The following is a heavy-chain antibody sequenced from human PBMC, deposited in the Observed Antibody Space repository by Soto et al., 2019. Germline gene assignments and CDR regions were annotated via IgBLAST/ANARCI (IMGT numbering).Heavy chain of an antibody. Sequence: QVQLVESGGGVVQPGRSLRLSCAASGFTFSSYAMHWVRQAPGKGLEWVAVISYDGSNKYYAEYMKGRFTTSSDNSTNTLYLQMNSLRAEDTAVYYCASPVAAIPQPFDNWGQGTLVTVSS. CDR2: ISYDGSNK. V-gene: IGHV3-30-3*01. CDR3: ASPVAAIPQPFDN. D-gene: IGHD2-15*01. J-gene: IGHJ4*02. CDR1: GFTFSSYA.